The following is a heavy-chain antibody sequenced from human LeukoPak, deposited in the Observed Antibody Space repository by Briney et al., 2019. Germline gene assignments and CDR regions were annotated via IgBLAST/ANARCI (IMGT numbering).Heavy chain of an antibody. CDR2: INHSGST. D-gene: IGHD2-21*02. Sequence: KPSETLSLTCAVYGGSFSGYYWSWIRQPPGKGLEWIGEINHSGSTNYNPSLKSRVTISVDTSKNQFSLKLSSVTAADTAVYYCASLSPQNDIVVVTATKRRYYYYYMDVWGKGTTVTVSS. J-gene: IGHJ6*03. CDR1: GGSFSGYY. CDR3: ASLSPQNDIVVVTATKRRYYYYYMDV. V-gene: IGHV4-34*01.